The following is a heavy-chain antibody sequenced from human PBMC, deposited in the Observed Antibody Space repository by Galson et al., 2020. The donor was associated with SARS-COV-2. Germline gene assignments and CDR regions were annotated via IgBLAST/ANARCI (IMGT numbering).Heavy chain of an antibody. J-gene: IGHJ3*01. CDR2: IYYSGST. D-gene: IGHD3-22*01. Sequence: SETLSLTCTVSDGSISGYFWGWVRQPPGKGLEWIGYIYYSGSTNYNPSLKSRVTISIDTPKNQFSLKLSSVTAADTAVYYCARRLGDSSGHRDAFDVWGQGTMVTVSS. CDR1: DGSISGYF. CDR3: ARRLGDSSGHRDAFDV. V-gene: IGHV4-59*08.